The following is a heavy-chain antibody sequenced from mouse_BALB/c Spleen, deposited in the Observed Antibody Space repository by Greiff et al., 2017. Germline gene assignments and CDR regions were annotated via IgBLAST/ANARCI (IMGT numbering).Heavy chain of an antibody. CDR2: ISSGSSTI. CDR1: GFTFSSFG. CDR3: AREDGNYGWFAY. Sequence: DVKLVESGGGLVQPGGSRKLSCAASGFTFSSFGMHWVRQAPEKGLEWVAYISSGSSTIYYADTVKGRFTISRDNPKNTLFLQMTSLRSEDTAMYYCAREDGNYGWFAYWGQGTLVTVSA. J-gene: IGHJ3*01. D-gene: IGHD2-1*01. V-gene: IGHV5-17*02.